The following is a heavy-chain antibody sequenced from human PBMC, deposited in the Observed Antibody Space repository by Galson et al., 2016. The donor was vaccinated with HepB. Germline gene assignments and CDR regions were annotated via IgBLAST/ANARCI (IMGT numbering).Heavy chain of an antibody. CDR1: GGSISSGDYY. CDR3: ARERRHYYDGIAYYYHDS. Sequence: TLSLTCTVSGGSISSGDYYWSWIRQHPGKGLEWIGFISDSGSTYYNPSLKSRVSMSLDTSKNQFSLRLTSATAADTAVYYCARERRHYYDGIAYYYHDSWGQGTMVTVSS. CDR2: ISDSGST. V-gene: IGHV4-31*03. J-gene: IGHJ3*02. D-gene: IGHD3-22*01.